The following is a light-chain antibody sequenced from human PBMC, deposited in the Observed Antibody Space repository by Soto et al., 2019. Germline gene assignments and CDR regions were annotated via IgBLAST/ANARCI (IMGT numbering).Light chain of an antibody. CDR3: QHYNSFPYT. CDR1: QSINRL. V-gene: IGKV1-5*03. CDR2: KTS. J-gene: IGKJ2*01. Sequence: DIQMTQFPSTLAASVGDTVTITCRASQSINRLLAWYQQKPGKVPKVLIYKTSNLESGVPPRFSGSGSGTEFTLTISSLQPDDFATYYCQHYNSFPYTFGQGTKLEIK.